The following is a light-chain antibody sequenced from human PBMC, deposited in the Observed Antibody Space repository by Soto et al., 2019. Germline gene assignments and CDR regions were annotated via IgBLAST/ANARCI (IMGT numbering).Light chain of an antibody. V-gene: IGKV1-6*01. J-gene: IGKJ2*01. CDR1: QDISGN. Sequence: IQVTQSPPSLTASVGDRVTITCRASQDISGNVGWYQQKPGKAPKLLIFAVSRLQSGVPSRFSGSGSGTEFTLTISSLQPEDFATYYCLQDYNYPYTFGQGTELEIK. CDR2: AVS. CDR3: LQDYNYPYT.